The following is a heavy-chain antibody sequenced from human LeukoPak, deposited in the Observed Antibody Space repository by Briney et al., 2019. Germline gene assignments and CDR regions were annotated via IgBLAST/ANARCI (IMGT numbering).Heavy chain of an antibody. CDR1: GFTFSSYA. D-gene: IGHD3-10*01. J-gene: IGHJ4*02. CDR2: IYSGGST. V-gene: IGHV3-53*01. Sequence: PGGSLRLSCAASGFTFSSYAMSWVRQAPGKGLEWVSVIYSGGSTYYADSVKGRFTISRDNSKNTLYLQMNSLRAEDTAVYYCVRERRGQGYYGSGSYSDYWGQGTLVTVSS. CDR3: VRERRGQGYYGSGSYSDY.